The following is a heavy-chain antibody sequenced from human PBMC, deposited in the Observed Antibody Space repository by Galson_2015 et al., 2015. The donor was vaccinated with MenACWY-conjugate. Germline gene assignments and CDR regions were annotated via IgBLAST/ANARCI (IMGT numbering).Heavy chain of an antibody. CDR1: GDSVSNNIAT. Sequence: CAISGDSVSNNIATWNWIRQSPSRGLEWLGRTYYTSKWSNDYALSVKSRITINPDTSKSQFSLQLNSVTPEDTAVYFCARDADAFDIWGQGTMVTVSS. CDR2: TYYTSKWSN. CDR3: ARDADAFDI. V-gene: IGHV6-1*01. J-gene: IGHJ3*02.